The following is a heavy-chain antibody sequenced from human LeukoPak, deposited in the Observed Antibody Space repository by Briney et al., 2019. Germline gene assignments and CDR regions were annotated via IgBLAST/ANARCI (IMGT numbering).Heavy chain of an antibody. V-gene: IGHV3-23*01. CDR2: ISGSGGST. CDR3: AKDPGRGKQWLASSEYYFDY. CDR1: GFTFSSYA. J-gene: IGHJ4*02. D-gene: IGHD6-19*01. Sequence: PGRSLRLSCAASGFTFSSYAMHWVRQAPGKGLEWVSAISGSGGSTYYADSVKGRFTISRDNSKNTLYLQMNSLRAEDTAVYYCAKDPGRGKQWLASSEYYFDYWGQGTLVTVSS.